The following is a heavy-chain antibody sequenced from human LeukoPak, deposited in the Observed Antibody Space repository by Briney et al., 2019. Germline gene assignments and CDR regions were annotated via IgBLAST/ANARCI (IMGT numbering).Heavy chain of an antibody. V-gene: IGHV3-48*04. CDR2: ISPTGTTI. J-gene: IGHJ4*02. CDR1: GFTFSSYW. D-gene: IGHD5-12*01. CDR3: AREGGWVATPSSH. Sequence: GGSLRLSCAASGFTFSSYWMSWVRQAPGKGVEWLTYISPTGTTINCADSVRGRFTISRDNAKNSLFLQMNSLRAEDTAVYYCAREGGWVATPSSHWGQGTLVTVSS.